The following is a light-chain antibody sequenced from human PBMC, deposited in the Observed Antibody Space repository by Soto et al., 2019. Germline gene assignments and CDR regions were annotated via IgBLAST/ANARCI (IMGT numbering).Light chain of an antibody. CDR1: QSIIKW. CDR3: HQYDSYCPAWT. CDR2: GAT. J-gene: IGKJ1*01. V-gene: IGKV1-5*01. Sequence: DVQMTQSPSTLSASVGARVTITCRASQSIIKWLAWYQQKPGRAPKLLISGATSLESGVPSRFRGSGSGTELALSISGLEPDDVATHYCHQYDSYCPAWTFGQGLKVESK.